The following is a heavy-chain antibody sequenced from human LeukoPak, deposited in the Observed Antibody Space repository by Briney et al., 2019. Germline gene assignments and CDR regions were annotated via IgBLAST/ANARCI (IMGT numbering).Heavy chain of an antibody. CDR2: ISGSSYYT. D-gene: IGHD3-22*01. CDR1: GFTFSDYY. V-gene: IGHV3-11*06. J-gene: IGHJ4*02. Sequence: PGGSLRLSCAASGFTFSDYYMSWIRQAPGKGLEWVSYISGSSYYTKYADSVKGRFTISRDNAKNSLYLQMNSLRAEDTAVYYCARSIEVVVITPFDYWGQGTLVTVSS. CDR3: ARSIEVVVITPFDY.